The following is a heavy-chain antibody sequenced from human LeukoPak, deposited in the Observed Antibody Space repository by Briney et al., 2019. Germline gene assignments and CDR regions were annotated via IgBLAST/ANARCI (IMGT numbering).Heavy chain of an antibody. CDR3: ARDREYSSSWSGSYFDY. J-gene: IGHJ4*02. V-gene: IGHV4-59*12. Sequence: SETLSLTCSVSGGSINSYYWIWIRQTPGRGLEWIAYIFSSGSTIYNPSLKGRVTISADTSKNQFSLKLSSVTAADTAVYYCARDREYSSSWSGSYFDYWGQGTLVTVSS. CDR1: GGSINSYY. CDR2: IFSSGST. D-gene: IGHD6-13*01.